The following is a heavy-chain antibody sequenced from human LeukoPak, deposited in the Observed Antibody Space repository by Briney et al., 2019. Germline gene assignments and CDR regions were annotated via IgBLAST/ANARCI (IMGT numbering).Heavy chain of an antibody. Sequence: GRSLRLSCAASGFTFSSYGMHWVRQAPGKGLEWVAVISYDGSNKYYADSVKGRFTISRDNSKNTLYLQMNSLRPEDTAVYYCAKVIGLVATKYYYYYMDVWGKGTTVTVSS. D-gene: IGHD5-12*01. CDR2: ISYDGSNK. CDR3: AKVIGLVATKYYYYYMDV. V-gene: IGHV3-30*18. CDR1: GFTFSSYG. J-gene: IGHJ6*03.